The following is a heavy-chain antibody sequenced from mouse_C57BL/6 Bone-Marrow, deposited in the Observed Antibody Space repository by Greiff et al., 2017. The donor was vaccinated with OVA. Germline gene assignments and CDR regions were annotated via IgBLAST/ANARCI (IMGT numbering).Heavy chain of an antibody. CDR1: GFNIKDDY. CDR2: IDPENGDT. CDR3: TTAYYGSNDY. J-gene: IGHJ2*01. V-gene: IGHV14-4*01. Sequence: VQLQQSGAELVRPGASVKLSCTASGFNIKDDYMHWVKQRPEQGLEWIGWIDPENGDTEYASKFQGKATITADTSSNTAYLQLSSLTSEDTAVYYCTTAYYGSNDYWGQGTTLTVSS. D-gene: IGHD1-1*01.